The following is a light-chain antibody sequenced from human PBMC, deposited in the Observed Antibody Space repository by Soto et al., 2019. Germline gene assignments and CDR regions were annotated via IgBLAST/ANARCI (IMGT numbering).Light chain of an antibody. CDR1: QSVLYSSNNKNY. CDR2: WAS. V-gene: IGKV4-1*01. Sequence: DIVMTQSPDSLAVSLGERATINCKSNQSVLYSSNNKNYLAWYQQKPGQPPKVVIYWASTRKSGVPDRFSGSGSGTDFTLTISSLQAEDVAVYYCQQYYSTPWTFGQGTNVEI. CDR3: QQYYSTPWT. J-gene: IGKJ1*01.